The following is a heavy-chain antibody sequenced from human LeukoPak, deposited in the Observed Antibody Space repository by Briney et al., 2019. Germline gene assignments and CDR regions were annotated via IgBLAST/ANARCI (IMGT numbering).Heavy chain of an antibody. CDR3: ARDPYNGYYGDDYYYYMDV. V-gene: IGHV3-7*01. Sequence: TGGSLRLSCVASGFTFSSRDWMTWVRQAPGKGLEWVANIKQDGSEKNYVDSVKGRFTISRDNAKNSVDLQMNSLRVEDTAVYYCARDPYNGYYGDDYYYYMDVWGKGTTVTISS. CDR2: IKQDGSEK. D-gene: IGHD4-17*01. J-gene: IGHJ6*03. CDR1: GFTFSSRDW.